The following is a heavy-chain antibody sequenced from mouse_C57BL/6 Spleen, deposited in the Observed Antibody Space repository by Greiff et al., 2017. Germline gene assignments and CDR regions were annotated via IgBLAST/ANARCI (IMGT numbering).Heavy chain of an antibody. CDR2: IWSGGST. CDR3: ARSPFYYGSFYAMDY. V-gene: IGHV2-2*01. Sequence: VQLQESGPGLVQPSQSLSITCTVSGFSLTSYGVHWVRQSPGKGLEWLGVIWSGGSTDYNAAFISRLSISKDNSNSQVFFKMNSLQADDTAIYYCARSPFYYGSFYAMDYWGQGTSVTVSS. D-gene: IGHD1-1*01. J-gene: IGHJ4*01. CDR1: GFSLTSYG.